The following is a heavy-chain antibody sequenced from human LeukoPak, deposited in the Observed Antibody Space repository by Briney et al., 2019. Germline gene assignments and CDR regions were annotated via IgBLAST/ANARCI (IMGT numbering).Heavy chain of an antibody. CDR2: ISVSGGST. V-gene: IGHV3-23*01. Sequence: GGSLRLSCAASGFTFSSYAMSWVRQAPGKGLEWVSAISVSGGSTYYADSVKGRFTISRDNSKNTLYLQMNSLRAEDTAVYYCAKDQGRTYYYDSSGSHTDWGQGTLVTVSS. D-gene: IGHD3-22*01. CDR1: GFTFSSYA. J-gene: IGHJ4*02. CDR3: AKDQGRTYYYDSSGSHTD.